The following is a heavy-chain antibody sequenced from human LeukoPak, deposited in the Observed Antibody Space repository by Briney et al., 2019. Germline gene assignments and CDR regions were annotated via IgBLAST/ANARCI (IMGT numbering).Heavy chain of an antibody. D-gene: IGHD1-26*01. CDR3: ARSGTYYGPRFDY. J-gene: IGHJ4*02. CDR1: GYTFISYY. V-gene: IGHV1-46*01. Sequence: ASVKVSCKASGYTFISYYIHWVRHAPGQGLEWMGIINPSGGSTTYAQKFQGRVTMTRDTSTSTVYMELSSLRSEDTAVYYCARSGTYYGPRFDYWGQGTLVTVSS. CDR2: INPSGGST.